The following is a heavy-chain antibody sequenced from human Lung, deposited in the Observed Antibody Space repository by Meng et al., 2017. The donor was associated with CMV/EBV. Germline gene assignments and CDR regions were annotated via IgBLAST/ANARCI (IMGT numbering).Heavy chain of an antibody. Sequence: VHLRAAGPGLVCPPGTLSLTSAVSGASITNHNWCAWVRQPPGKWLEWIGEIPHRGSTAYNPSLKSRVSMSIDKSKNQFSLKLTSVTAADTAVYHCLRRSGGSVWGQGTLVTVSS. J-gene: IGHJ1*01. V-gene: IGHV4-4*03. CDR3: LRRSGGSV. CDR2: IPHRGST. CDR1: GASITNHNW. D-gene: IGHD3-10*01.